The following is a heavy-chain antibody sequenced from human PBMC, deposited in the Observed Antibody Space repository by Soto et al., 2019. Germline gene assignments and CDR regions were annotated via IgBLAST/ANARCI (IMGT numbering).Heavy chain of an antibody. V-gene: IGHV3-23*01. CDR2: ISGSGTGT. Sequence: EVQWLESGGGLVQPGGSLRLSCAASGITFNNYALNWFRQAPGKGLEWVSGISGSGTGTYYADSVKGRFTISRDNSKSTVYLHMNSLRADDTAIYYCAKEGGGGAAMVTSYFDYWGQGTLVTVSS. CDR3: AKEGGGGAAMVTSYFDY. CDR1: GITFNNYA. J-gene: IGHJ4*02. D-gene: IGHD5-18*01.